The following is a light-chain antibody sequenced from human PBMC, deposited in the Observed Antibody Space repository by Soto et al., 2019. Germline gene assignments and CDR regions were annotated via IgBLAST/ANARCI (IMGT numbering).Light chain of an antibody. CDR1: QSISNY. J-gene: IGKJ1*01. CDR2: GAS. CDR3: QQSYSTPRT. Sequence: DIQMTQSPSSLSASVGDRVTITCRASQSISNYLNWYQQKPGKAPKLLIYGASNSQSGVPSRFSGSGSGTDFTLTISSLQPEDFATYYCQQSYSTPRTFGQGTKVEIK. V-gene: IGKV1-39*01.